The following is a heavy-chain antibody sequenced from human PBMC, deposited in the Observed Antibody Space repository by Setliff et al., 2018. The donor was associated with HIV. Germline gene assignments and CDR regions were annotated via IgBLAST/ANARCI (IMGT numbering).Heavy chain of an antibody. D-gene: IGHD4-17*01. CDR3: AKGAGFYGDYTFDY. V-gene: IGHV4-59*11. CDR1: GDSIKGPW. J-gene: IGHJ4*02. CDR2: IHYTGTT. Sequence: PSETLSLTCTVSGDSIKGPWWWSWIRQSPGKGLEWTGNIHYTGTTHYNPSLKSRVSISMDASKNKFSLKVTSVTSADTAVYYCAKGAGFYGDYTFDYWGQGNLVTVSS.